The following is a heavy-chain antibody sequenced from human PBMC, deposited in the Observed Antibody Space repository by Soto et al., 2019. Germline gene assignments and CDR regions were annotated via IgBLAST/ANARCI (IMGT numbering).Heavy chain of an antibody. CDR1: GGSISSGGYY. CDR2: IYHIGST. CDR3: ARDAVDGYRGYSQH. J-gene: IGHJ1*01. Sequence: SETLSLTCAVSGGSISSGGYYWSWIRQPPGKGLEWIGYIYHIGSTYYNPSLKSRVTISVDRSKNQFTLQLRSVTAADTAVYYCARDAVDGYRGYSQHWGQGTLVTVSS. D-gene: IGHD5-12*01. V-gene: IGHV4-30-2*01.